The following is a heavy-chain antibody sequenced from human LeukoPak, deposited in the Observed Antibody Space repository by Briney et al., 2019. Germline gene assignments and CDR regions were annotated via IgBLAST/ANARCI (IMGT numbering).Heavy chain of an antibody. CDR2: ISSRGSTI. CDR3: AKGYNGGWNFDF. CDR1: GFTFSDYY. Sequence: GGSLRLSRAASGFTFSDYYMSWIRQASGKGLEWVSYISSRGSTIYYADSVKGRFTISRDNARNSLYLQMNSLRAEDTAVYYCAKGYNGGWNFDFWGQGTLVTVSS. J-gene: IGHJ4*02. V-gene: IGHV3-11*01. D-gene: IGHD6-19*01.